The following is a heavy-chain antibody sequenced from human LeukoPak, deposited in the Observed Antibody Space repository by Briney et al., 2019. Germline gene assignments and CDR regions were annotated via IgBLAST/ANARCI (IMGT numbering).Heavy chain of an antibody. J-gene: IGHJ6*03. Sequence: GGSLRLSCAASGFTSSSYAMSWVRQALEKGLEWVSAISGSGGSTNYADSVKGRFTISRDNSKNTLYLQMNSLRAEDTAVYYCAKVGGYCSSTSCSPSYYYYYMDVWGKGTTVTVSS. CDR3: AKVGGYCSSTSCSPSYYYYYMDV. D-gene: IGHD2-2*01. V-gene: IGHV3-23*01. CDR1: GFTSSSYA. CDR2: ISGSGGST.